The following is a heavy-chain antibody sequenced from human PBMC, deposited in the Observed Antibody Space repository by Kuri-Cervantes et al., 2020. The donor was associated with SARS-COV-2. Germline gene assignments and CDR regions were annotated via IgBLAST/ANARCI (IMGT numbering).Heavy chain of an antibody. CDR3: ARGPGTTMVRGVNVDLDY. V-gene: IGHV1-46*01. D-gene: IGHD3-10*01. J-gene: IGHJ4*02. CDR1: GYTFSDHY. CDR2: INPSGGST. Sequence: ASVKVSCKASGYTFSDHYMYWVRQAPGQGLEWMGIINPSGGSTSYAQKFQGRVTMTRDTSTSTVYMELSSLRSEDTAVYYCARGPGTTMVRGVNVDLDYWGQGTLVTVSS.